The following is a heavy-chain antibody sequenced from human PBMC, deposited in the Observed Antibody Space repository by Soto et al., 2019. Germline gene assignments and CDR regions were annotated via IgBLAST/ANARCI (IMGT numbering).Heavy chain of an antibody. Sequence: GGSLRLSCAASGFTFSSYAMSWVRQAPGKGLEWVSAISGSGGSTYYADSVKGRFTISRDNSKNTLYLQMNSLRAEDTAVYYCAKVTHSYNWNVRNWFDPWGQGTLATVSS. D-gene: IGHD1-20*01. CDR2: ISGSGGST. J-gene: IGHJ5*02. CDR1: GFTFSSYA. V-gene: IGHV3-23*01. CDR3: AKVTHSYNWNVRNWFDP.